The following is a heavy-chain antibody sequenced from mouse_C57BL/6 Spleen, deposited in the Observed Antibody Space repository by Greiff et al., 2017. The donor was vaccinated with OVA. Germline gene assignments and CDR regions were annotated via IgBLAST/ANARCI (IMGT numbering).Heavy chain of an antibody. Sequence: QVQLKQSGAELARPGASVKLSCKASGYTFPSYGISWVKQGTGQGLEWIGEIYPRSGNTYYKEKFKGKATLTADKSSSTAYMELRSLTSEYAAVFVCARYYGSSYEGYFDGWGTGTTVTVSS. CDR2: IYPRSGNT. V-gene: IGHV1-81*01. D-gene: IGHD1-1*01. J-gene: IGHJ1*03. CDR1: GYTFPSYG. CDR3: ARYYGSSYEGYFDG.